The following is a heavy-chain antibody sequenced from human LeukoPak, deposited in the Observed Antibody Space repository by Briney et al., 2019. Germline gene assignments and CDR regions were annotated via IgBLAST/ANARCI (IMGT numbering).Heavy chain of an antibody. CDR3: ATSPPTYYYDSSGYYFDY. CDR1: GYTLTELS. CDR2: FDPEDGET. V-gene: IGHV1-24*01. J-gene: IGHJ4*02. Sequence: GASVKVSCKVSGYTLTELSMHWVRQAPGKGLEWMGDFDPEDGETIYAQKFQGRVTMTEDTSTDTAYMELSSLRSEDTAVYYCATSPPTYYYDSSGYYFDYWGQGTLVTVSS. D-gene: IGHD3-22*01.